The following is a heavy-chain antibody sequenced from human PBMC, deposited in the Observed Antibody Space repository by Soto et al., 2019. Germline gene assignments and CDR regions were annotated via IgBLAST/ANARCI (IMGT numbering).Heavy chain of an antibody. Sequence: SLRLSCAASGFTFSSYGMNWVRQAPGKGLEWVSSISSSSSYIYYADSVKGRFTISRDNAKNSLYLQMNSLRAEDTAVYYCARDLIAVAGTGYWGQGTLVTVSS. J-gene: IGHJ4*02. V-gene: IGHV3-21*01. D-gene: IGHD6-19*01. CDR1: GFTFSSYG. CDR2: ISSSSSYI. CDR3: ARDLIAVAGTGY.